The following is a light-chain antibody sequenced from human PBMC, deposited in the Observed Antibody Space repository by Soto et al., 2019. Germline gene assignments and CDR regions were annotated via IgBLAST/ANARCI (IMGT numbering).Light chain of an antibody. CDR1: SSDVGGYNY. CDR3: WSYAGSPRYV. CDR2: DVS. V-gene: IGLV2-11*01. J-gene: IGLJ1*01. Sequence: QSALTQPRSVSGSPGQSVTISCTGTSSDVGGYNYVSWYQQHPGKAPKVMIYDVSERPSGVPDRFSGYKSGNTASLTISGLQAEDEADYYCWSYAGSPRYVLGTGTKLTVL.